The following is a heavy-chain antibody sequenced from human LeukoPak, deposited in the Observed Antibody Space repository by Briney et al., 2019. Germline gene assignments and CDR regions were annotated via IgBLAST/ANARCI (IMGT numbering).Heavy chain of an antibody. CDR1: GYTFSSYY. J-gene: IGHJ5*02. Sequence: ASVKVSCTASGYTFSSYYMHWVRQAPGQGLEWMGLIDPSSSSTSYAQKFQGRVTMTRNTSISTAYMELSSLRSEDTAVYYCAREYYYGSGSPGAWGQGTLVTVSS. CDR2: IDPSSSST. D-gene: IGHD3-10*01. CDR3: AREYYYGSGSPGA. V-gene: IGHV1-46*01.